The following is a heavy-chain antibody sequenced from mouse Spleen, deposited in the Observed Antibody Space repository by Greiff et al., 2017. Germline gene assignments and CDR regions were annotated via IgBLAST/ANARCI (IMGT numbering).Heavy chain of an antibody. V-gene: IGHV2-2*01. CDR1: GFSLTSYG. CDR3: ARKLGVDYAMDY. J-gene: IGHJ4*01. D-gene: IGHD1-1*01. Sequence: QVQLQQSGPGLVQPSQSLSITCTVSGFSLTSYGVHWVRQSPGKGLEWLGVIWSGGSTDYNAAFISRLSISKDNSKSQVFFKMNSLQADDTAIYYCARKLGVDYAMDYWGQGTSVTVSS. CDR2: IWSGGST.